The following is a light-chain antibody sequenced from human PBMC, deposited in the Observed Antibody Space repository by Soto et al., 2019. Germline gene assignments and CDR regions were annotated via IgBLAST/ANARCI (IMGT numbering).Light chain of an antibody. Sequence: EIGLTQSPGTLSLSPGERGTLSCRASQSVRTNYLAWYQQKPGQAPRLGIYGASSRATGIPDSSSASGSGTDFTLTISRLEPEDFEVYYYQQYGSSPYTFGQGPKLEIK. J-gene: IGKJ2*01. CDR2: GAS. V-gene: IGKV3-20*01. CDR1: QSVRTNY. CDR3: QQYGSSPYT.